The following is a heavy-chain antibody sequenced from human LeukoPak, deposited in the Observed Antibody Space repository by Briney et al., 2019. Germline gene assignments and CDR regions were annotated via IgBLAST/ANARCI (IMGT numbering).Heavy chain of an antibody. Sequence: GGSLRLSCAGSGFTFSSYEMNWVRQAPGKGMEWVSYISSNGSTIYYADSVKGRFTISRDNAKNSLYLQMNSLRVEDTAFYYCARPQAVGVPRSLAYGGQGTLVTVSS. J-gene: IGHJ4*02. V-gene: IGHV3-48*03. D-gene: IGHD1-26*01. CDR2: ISSNGSTI. CDR1: GFTFSSYE. CDR3: ARPQAVGVPRSLAY.